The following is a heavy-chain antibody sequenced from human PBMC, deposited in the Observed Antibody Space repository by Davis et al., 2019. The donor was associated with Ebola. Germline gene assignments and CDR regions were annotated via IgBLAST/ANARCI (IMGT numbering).Heavy chain of an antibody. CDR2: INSDGTTT. CDR1: GFSFNYYY. D-gene: IGHD1-26*01. CDR3: AKAKDGAFDY. J-gene: IGHJ4*02. Sequence: HTGGSLRLSCEASGFSFNYYYIHWVRQAPGEGLVWVAHINSDGTTTRYADAVKGRFTISRDNSKNTLYLQMNSLRAEDTAVYYCAKAKDGAFDYWGQGTLVTVSS. V-gene: IGHV3-74*01.